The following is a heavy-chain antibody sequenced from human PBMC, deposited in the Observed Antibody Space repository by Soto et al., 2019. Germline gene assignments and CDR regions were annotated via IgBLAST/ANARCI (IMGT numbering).Heavy chain of an antibody. CDR3: AKGAQAAAVLDH. V-gene: IGHV3-30*18. Sequence: QVQLLESGGGVDQPGRSLKLSCRTSGFTFSLYGMHWVRQAPGKGLEWLAVISFDGENRYYADSVKGRFTISRDNSKTTLFLQMSSLRPDDTAVYFCAKGAQAAAVLDHWGQGALVTVAS. J-gene: IGHJ4*02. CDR1: GFTFSLYG. D-gene: IGHD6-25*01. CDR2: ISFDGENR.